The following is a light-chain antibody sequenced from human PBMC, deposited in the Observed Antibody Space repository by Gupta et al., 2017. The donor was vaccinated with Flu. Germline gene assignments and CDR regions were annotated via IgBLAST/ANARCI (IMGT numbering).Light chain of an antibody. CDR2: EAS. CDR1: QSIDSW. Sequence: SPSTLSASVGDRVTSTCRASQSIDSWLDWYQQKPGQVPKLMIYEASSGERGVPSRFSGSGSGTEFTLTSSSLQPDDVANYYCQRYYSLWTFGQGTMVEIK. J-gene: IGKJ1*01. V-gene: IGKV1-5*03. CDR3: QRYYSLWT.